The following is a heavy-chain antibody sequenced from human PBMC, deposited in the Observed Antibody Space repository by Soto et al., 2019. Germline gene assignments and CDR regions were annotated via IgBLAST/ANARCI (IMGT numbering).Heavy chain of an antibody. D-gene: IGHD2-21*02. CDR1: GYSFIGYY. J-gene: IGHJ5*02. Sequence: GASVKVSCKASGYSFIGYYMHWVRQAPGQGLEWMGWINPKSGVTNYAQKFQGRVTMTRDTSITTAYMELSSLRSDDTAVYYCARGDVNWFDPWGRGTLVTVSS. CDR3: ARGDVNWFDP. CDR2: INPKSGVT. V-gene: IGHV1-2*02.